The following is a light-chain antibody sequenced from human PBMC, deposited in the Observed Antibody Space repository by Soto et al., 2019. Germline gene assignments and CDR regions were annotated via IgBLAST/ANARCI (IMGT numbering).Light chain of an antibody. CDR1: SSDVGGYNY. Sequence: QSVLTQPASVSGSPGQSITISCTGTSSDVGGYNYVSWYQQHPGKAPKLMIYDVSNRPSGVSNCFSGSKTGNTASLTISGLQAEDEADYYCSSYTSSITLYVFGTGTSSPS. J-gene: IGLJ1*01. V-gene: IGLV2-14*01. CDR3: SSYTSSITLYV. CDR2: DVS.